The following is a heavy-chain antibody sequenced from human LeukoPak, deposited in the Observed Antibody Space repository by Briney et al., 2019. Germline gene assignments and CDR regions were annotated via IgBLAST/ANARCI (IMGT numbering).Heavy chain of an antibody. CDR1: GFPFSSYW. V-gene: IGHV3-7*04. D-gene: IGHD5-24*01. CDR3: TRVGYIDEGIDY. Sequence: GGSLRLSCVASGFPFSSYWMTWVRQAPGQGLEWVANIKQDGSKKSYVDSVKGRFTISRDNAKNSLYLQMNSLRAEDTAIYYCTRVGYIDEGIDYWGQGTLVTVSS. J-gene: IGHJ4*02. CDR2: IKQDGSKK.